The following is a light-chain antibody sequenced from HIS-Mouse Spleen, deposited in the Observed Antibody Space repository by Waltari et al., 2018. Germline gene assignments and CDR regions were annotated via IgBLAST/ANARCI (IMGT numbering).Light chain of an antibody. Sequence: QSVLTQPPSASGTPGQRVTISCSGSSSNIGSNYVYWYQQLPGPAPKLLINRNNQRPSGVPDRFSGSKSGTSASLAISGLRSEDEADYYCAAWDDSLSGPWVFGGGTKLTVL. CDR1: SSNIGSNY. J-gene: IGLJ3*02. CDR3: AAWDDSLSGPWV. CDR2: RNN. V-gene: IGLV1-47*01.